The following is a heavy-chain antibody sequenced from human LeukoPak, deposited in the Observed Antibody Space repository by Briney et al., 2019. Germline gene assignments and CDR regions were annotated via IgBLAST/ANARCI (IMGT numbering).Heavy chain of an antibody. CDR3: ARVSIAARYFDY. CDR1: GFTFSSYW. J-gene: IGHJ4*02. CDR2: IDSDGSST. V-gene: IGHV3-74*01. D-gene: IGHD6-6*01. Sequence: PGRSLRLSCAASGFTFSSYWMHWVRHAQGKGLVWVSRIDSDGSSTSHADSVKGRFSISRDTANNTLYLQMHSLRAEDTAVYYCARVSIAARYFDYWGQGTRVTVSS.